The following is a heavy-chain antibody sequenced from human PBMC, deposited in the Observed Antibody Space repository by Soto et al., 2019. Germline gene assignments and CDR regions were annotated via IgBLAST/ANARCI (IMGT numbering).Heavy chain of an antibody. CDR1: GGSISSGGYY. D-gene: IGHD2-15*01. Sequence: QVQLQESGPGLVKPSQTLSLTCTVSGGSISSGGYYWSWIRPHPGQGLVWIGYIYYSGSTYYNPPLTSRGTITVDKSKNQLSLKLSSVTAADKAVYYCARDSGYCSGGSCFPKGWFDPWGQGTLVTVSS. V-gene: IGHV4-31*03. CDR2: IYYSGST. J-gene: IGHJ5*02. CDR3: ARDSGYCSGGSCFPKGWFDP.